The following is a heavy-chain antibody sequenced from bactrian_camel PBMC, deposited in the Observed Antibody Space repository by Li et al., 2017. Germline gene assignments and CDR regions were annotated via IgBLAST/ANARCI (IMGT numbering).Heavy chain of an antibody. Sequence: QVQLVESGGGSVQAGGSLRLSCVVSGASYSSNCVGWFRQAPGKQREGVAGIYIVGGRGVSTEYADSVKGRFTISRDNAKNTLFLQMNSLKSEDTANYHCVTGSSFSAVDPLSKGTQVTVS. D-gene: IGHD2*01. V-gene: IGHV3S54*01. CDR2: IYIVGGRGVST. CDR1: GASYSSNC. J-gene: IGHJ4*01.